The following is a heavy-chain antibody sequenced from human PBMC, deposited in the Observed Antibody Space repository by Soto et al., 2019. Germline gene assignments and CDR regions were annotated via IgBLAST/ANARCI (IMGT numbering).Heavy chain of an antibody. V-gene: IGHV3-23*01. CDR3: ANSWTYCGGDCYIYYFGS. D-gene: IGHD2-21*02. CDR2: VSGSGANT. J-gene: IGHJ4*02. CDR1: GFTFTNYA. Sequence: PGGSLRLSCAASGFTFTNYAMSWVRQAPGKGLEWVSAVSGSGANTYYADSVKGRFTISRDNSKNTLHLQMNSLRAEDTAVYYCANSWTYCGGDCYIYYFGSWGQGTLVTVSS.